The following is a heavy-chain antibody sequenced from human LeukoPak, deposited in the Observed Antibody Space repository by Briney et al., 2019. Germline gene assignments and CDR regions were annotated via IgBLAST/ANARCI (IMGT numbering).Heavy chain of an antibody. J-gene: IGHJ5*02. V-gene: IGHV1-2*02. CDR2: INPNNGGT. D-gene: IGHD3-16*01. CDR3: ASCGHNLGETSMDP. CDR1: GYTFTGYF. Sequence: ASVKVSCKATGYTFTGYFIHWVRRAPGQGLEWMGWINPNNGGTDCAQKFQGRVTMTRDTSMSTASMELSRLTSDDTAVYYCASCGHNLGETSMDPWGQGSLVTVSS.